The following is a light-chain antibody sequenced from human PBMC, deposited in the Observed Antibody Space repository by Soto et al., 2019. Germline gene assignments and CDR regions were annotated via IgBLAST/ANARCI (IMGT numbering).Light chain of an antibody. J-gene: IGLJ1*01. CDR2: EVT. CDR3: SSYTGSNNYV. V-gene: IGLV2-8*01. Sequence: QSVLTQPPSASGSPGQSVTISCTGTSSDVGNYNYVSWYQQHPGKAPKLIIYEVTERPSGVPDRFSGSKSGSTASLTVSGLQGEDEADYYCSSYTGSNNYVFGTGTKLTVL. CDR1: SSDVGNYNY.